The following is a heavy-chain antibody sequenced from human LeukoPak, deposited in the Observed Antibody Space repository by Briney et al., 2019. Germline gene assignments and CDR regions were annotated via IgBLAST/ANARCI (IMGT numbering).Heavy chain of an antibody. J-gene: IGHJ4*02. D-gene: IGHD6-13*01. Sequence: SETLSLTCTVSGGSISSYYWSWIRQPPGKGLEWIAYILNSGSTNYKPSLESRVTISLDTSKNQFSLKVSSVTAADTAVYYCARGSGSNWFLLDYWGQGALVTVSS. V-gene: IGHV4-59*01. CDR3: ARGSGSNWFLLDY. CDR2: ILNSGST. CDR1: GGSISSYY.